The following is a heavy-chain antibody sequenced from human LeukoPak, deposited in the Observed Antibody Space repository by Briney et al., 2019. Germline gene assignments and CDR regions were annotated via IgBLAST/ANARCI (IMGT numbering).Heavy chain of an antibody. CDR3: ARLPDYYSRHGAPG. D-gene: IGHD3-10*01. CDR1: GYSISSDYF. CDR2: IFHSGSV. J-gene: IGHJ4*02. V-gene: IGHV4-38-2*02. Sequence: PSETLSLTCIASGYSISSDYFWGLVRQPPGKGLEWIGSIFHSGSVYYNPSLKSRVTISVDPSKNRFSLKLSSVTAADTAVYYCARLPDYYSRHGAPGWGQGTLVTVSS.